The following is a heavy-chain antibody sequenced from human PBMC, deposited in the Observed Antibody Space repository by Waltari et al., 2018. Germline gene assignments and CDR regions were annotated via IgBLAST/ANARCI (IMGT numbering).Heavy chain of an antibody. D-gene: IGHD3-10*01. CDR1: GFTFSSYS. CDR2: ISSSSSYI. J-gene: IGHJ4*02. Sequence: EVQLVESGGGLVKPGGSLRLSCAASGFTFSSYSMNWVRQAPGKGLGWVSSISSSSSYIYYADSVKGRFTISRDNAKNSLYLQMNSLRAEDTAVYYCARDGSGSYDYWGQGTLVTVSS. CDR3: ARDGSGSYDY. V-gene: IGHV3-21*01.